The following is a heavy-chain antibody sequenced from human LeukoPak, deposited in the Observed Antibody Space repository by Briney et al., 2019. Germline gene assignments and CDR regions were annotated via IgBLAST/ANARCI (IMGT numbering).Heavy chain of an antibody. V-gene: IGHV1-2*02. CDR1: GYTFTGHY. J-gene: IGHJ4*02. CDR2: INPNSGDT. Sequence: ASVKVSCKASGYTFTGHYMHWVRQAPGEGLEWMGWINPNSGDTNYAQKFKGRVTMTRDTSISAAYMELSSLRFDDTAVYYCSRAADVVLVPPSDDWGQGTLVTVSS. D-gene: IGHD2-8*02. CDR3: SRAADVVLVPPSDD.